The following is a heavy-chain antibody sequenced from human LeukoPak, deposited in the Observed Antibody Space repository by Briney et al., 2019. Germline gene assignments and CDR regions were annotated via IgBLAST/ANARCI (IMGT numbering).Heavy chain of an antibody. CDR2: ISSSSSTI. V-gene: IGHV3-48*01. J-gene: IGHJ4*02. CDR1: GFTFSSYS. D-gene: IGHD3-3*01. Sequence: GGSLRLSCAASGFTFSSYSMNWVRQAPGKGLEWVSYISSSSSTIYYADSVKGRFTISRDDAKNSLYLQMNSLRAEDTAVYYCARDYGFWSGYYPLDYWGQGTLVTVSS. CDR3: ARDYGFWSGYYPLDY.